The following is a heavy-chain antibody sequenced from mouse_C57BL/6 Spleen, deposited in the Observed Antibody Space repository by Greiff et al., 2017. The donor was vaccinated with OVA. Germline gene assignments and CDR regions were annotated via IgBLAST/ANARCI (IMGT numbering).Heavy chain of an antibody. V-gene: IGHV1-82*01. D-gene: IGHD4-1*01. Sequence: QVQLQQSGPELVKPGASVKISCKASGYAFSSSWMNWVKQRPGKGLEWIGRIYPGDGDTNYNGKFKGKATLTADKSSSTAYMQLSSLTSEDSAVYYCARTGRYYYAMDYWGQGTSVTVSA. CDR1: GYAFSSSW. CDR3: ARTGRYYYAMDY. CDR2: IYPGDGDT. J-gene: IGHJ4*01.